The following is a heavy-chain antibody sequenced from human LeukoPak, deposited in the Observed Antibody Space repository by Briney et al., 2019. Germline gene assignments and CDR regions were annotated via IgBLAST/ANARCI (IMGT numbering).Heavy chain of an antibody. CDR1: GFTFSDYY. J-gene: IGHJ4*02. D-gene: IGHD2-2*01. V-gene: IGHV3-11*01. CDR3: ARVMGDQLLFGYFDY. CDR2: ISSSGSTI. Sequence: GGSLRLSCAVSGFTFSDYYMSWIRQAPGKGLEWVSYISSSGSTIYYADSVKGRFTISRDNAKNSLYLQMSSLRAEDTAVYYCARVMGDQLLFGYFDYWGQGTLVPVSS.